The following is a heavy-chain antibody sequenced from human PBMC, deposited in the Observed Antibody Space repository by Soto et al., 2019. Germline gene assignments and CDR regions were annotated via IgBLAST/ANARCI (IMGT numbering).Heavy chain of an antibody. V-gene: IGHV4-39*07. J-gene: IGHJ5*02. Sequence: SETLSLTCTVSGGSISSSSYYWGWIRQPPGKGLEWIGSIYYSGSTYYNPSLKSRVTMSVDTSKNQFSLRLSSVTAADTAIYYCATRITVFGLLIPPFDPWGQGTQVTVSS. CDR3: ATRITVFGLLIPPFDP. CDR2: IYYSGST. CDR1: GGSISSSSYY. D-gene: IGHD3-3*01.